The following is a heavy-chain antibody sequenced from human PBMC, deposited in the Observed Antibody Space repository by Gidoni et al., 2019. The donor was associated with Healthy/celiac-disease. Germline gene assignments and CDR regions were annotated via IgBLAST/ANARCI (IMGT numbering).Heavy chain of an antibody. D-gene: IGHD3-10*01. CDR3: AKDPDGSGSYPDY. CDR1: GFTFSSYG. V-gene: IGHV3-30*18. CDR2: ISYDGSNK. J-gene: IGHJ4*02. Sequence: QVQLVDSGGVVVQPGRSLRLSCAASGFTFSSYGMHWVRQAPGKGLEWMAVISYDGSNKYYADAGKGRFTISRDNSKNTLYLQMNSLRAEETAVYYCAKDPDGSGSYPDYWGQRALVTVSS.